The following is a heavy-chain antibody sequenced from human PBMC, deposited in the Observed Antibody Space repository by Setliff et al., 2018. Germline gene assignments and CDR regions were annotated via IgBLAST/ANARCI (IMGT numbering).Heavy chain of an antibody. CDR3: ARDRTAYTYGLDV. V-gene: IGHV4-39*07. D-gene: IGHD3-16*01. J-gene: IGHJ6*02. Sequence: TLSLTCTVSGGSISSSPHYWGWIRQPPGKGLEWIGSIYYTGSTYYNPSLKSRVTMSVDTSKRQFSLKLKAVTAADTAVYYCARDRTAYTYGLDVWGQGTTVTVSS. CDR2: IYYTGST. CDR1: GGSISSSPHY.